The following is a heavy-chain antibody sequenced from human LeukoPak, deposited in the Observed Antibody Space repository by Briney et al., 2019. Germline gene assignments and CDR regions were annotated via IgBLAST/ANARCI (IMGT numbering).Heavy chain of an antibody. CDR2: ISGSGGST. J-gene: IGHJ6*03. CDR1: GFIVSSNY. CDR3: AKDGEDGGDYYYYYYMDV. Sequence: GGSLRLSCAVSGFIVSSNYMSWVRQAPGKGLEWVSAISGSGGSTYYADSVKGRFTISRGNSKNTLYLQMNSLRAEDTAVYYCAKDGEDGGDYYYYYYMDVWGKGTTVTVSS. D-gene: IGHD4-23*01. V-gene: IGHV3-23*01.